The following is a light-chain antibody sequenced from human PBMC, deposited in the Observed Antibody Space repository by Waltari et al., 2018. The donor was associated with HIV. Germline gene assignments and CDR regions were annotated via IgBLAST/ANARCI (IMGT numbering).Light chain of an antibody. Sequence: QSALTQPRSVSGSPGQSVTISCTGTSSDVGGYTYVSWYQQHPGKAPKLMIYDVSKRPSGVPDRFSGSKSGNTASLTISGLQAEDEADYYCCSYAGSYTFEFGGGTKLTVL. CDR2: DVS. J-gene: IGLJ2*01. CDR3: CSYAGSYTFE. V-gene: IGLV2-11*01. CDR1: SSDVGGYTY.